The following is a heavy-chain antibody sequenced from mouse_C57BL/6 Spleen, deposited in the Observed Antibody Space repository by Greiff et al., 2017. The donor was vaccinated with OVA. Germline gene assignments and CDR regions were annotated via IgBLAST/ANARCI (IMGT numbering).Heavy chain of an antibody. D-gene: IGHD1-1*01. CDR2: ISSGSSTI. CDR1: GFTFSDYG. CDR3: ADYEDAMDY. J-gene: IGHJ4*01. Sequence: DVMLVESGGGLVKPGGSLKLSCAASGFTFSDYGMHWVRQAPEKGLEWVAYISSGSSTIYYADTVKGRFTISRDNAKNTLFLQMTSLRSEDTAMYYCADYEDAMDYWGQGTSVTVSS. V-gene: IGHV5-17*01.